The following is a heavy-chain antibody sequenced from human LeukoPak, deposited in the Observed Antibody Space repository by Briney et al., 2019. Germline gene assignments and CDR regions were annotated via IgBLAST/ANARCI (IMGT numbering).Heavy chain of an antibody. Sequence: PGRSLRLSCAASGFTFDDYAMHWVRQAPGKGLEWVSGISWNSGSIGYADSVKGRFTISRDNAKNSLYLQMNSLRAEDTALYYCARDLTKKRTYYDYVWGSYRPCYFDYWGQGTLVTVSS. CDR1: GFTFDDYA. CDR3: ARDLTKKRTYYDYVWGSYRPCYFDY. D-gene: IGHD3-16*02. CDR2: ISWNSGSI. V-gene: IGHV3-9*01. J-gene: IGHJ4*02.